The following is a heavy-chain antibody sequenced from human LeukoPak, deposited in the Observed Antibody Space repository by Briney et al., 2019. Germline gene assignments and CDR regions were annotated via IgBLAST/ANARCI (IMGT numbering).Heavy chain of an antibody. CDR1: GGSISSGSYY. D-gene: IGHD3-22*01. J-gene: IGHJ4*02. CDR3: ARAEYYYDSSGYYGGPAALDY. CDR2: IYTSGST. V-gene: IGHV4-61*02. Sequence: SETLSLTCTVSGGSISSGSYYWSWIRQPAGKGLEWIGRIYTSGSTNYNPSLKSRVTISVDTSENQFSLKLSSVTAADTAVYYCARAEYYYDSSGYYGGPAALDYWGQGTLVTVSS.